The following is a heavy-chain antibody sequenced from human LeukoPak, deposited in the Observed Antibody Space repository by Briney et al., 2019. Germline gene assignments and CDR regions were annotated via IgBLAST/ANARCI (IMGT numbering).Heavy chain of an antibody. D-gene: IGHD4-23*01. J-gene: IGHJ4*02. CDR2: IYSGGST. CDR3: ARALYGGSPGDY. CDR1: GFTVSRNS. V-gene: IGHV3-53*01. Sequence: GGSLRLPCAASGFTVSRNSMSWVRQAPGKGLEWVSVIYSGGSTYYADSVKGRFTISRDNSKNTLYLQMNSLRVEDTAVYYCARALYGGSPGDYWGQGTLVTVSS.